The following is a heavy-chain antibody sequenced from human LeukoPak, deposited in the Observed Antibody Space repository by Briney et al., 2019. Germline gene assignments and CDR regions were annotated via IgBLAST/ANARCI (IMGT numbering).Heavy chain of an antibody. Sequence: GGSLRLSCAASGFTVSSNYMSWVRQAPGKGLEWVSVIYSGGSTYYADSVKGRFTISRDNSKNTLSLQMNSLRAEDTAVYYCGRYRGGSPSYYYYYMDVWGKGTTVTVSS. CDR2: IYSGGST. CDR1: GFTVSSNY. J-gene: IGHJ6*03. V-gene: IGHV3-53*01. D-gene: IGHD1-26*01. CDR3: GRYRGGSPSYYYYYMDV.